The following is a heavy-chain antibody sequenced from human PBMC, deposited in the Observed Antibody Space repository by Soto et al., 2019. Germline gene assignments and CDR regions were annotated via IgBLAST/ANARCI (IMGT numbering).Heavy chain of an antibody. CDR2: IKQDGSEK. CDR3: ARDRGLPTREGPSRIYYFDF. V-gene: IGHV3-7*05. CDR1: GFTFSSYW. Sequence: EVQLVESGGGLVQPGGSLRLSCAASGFTFSSYWMSWVRQAPGKGLEWVANIKQDGSEKYYVDSVKGRFTISRDNAKNSLYLQMNSLRAEDTAVYYCARDRGLPTREGPSRIYYFDFWGQGTLVTVSS. D-gene: IGHD2-15*01. J-gene: IGHJ4*02.